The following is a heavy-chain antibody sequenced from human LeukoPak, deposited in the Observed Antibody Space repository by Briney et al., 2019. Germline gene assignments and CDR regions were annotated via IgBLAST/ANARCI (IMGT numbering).Heavy chain of an antibody. V-gene: IGHV1-3*01. D-gene: IGHD3-3*01. CDR3: ARDLAEFWSGYLLQFDP. J-gene: IGHJ5*02. CDR2: INAGNGNT. Sequence: GASVKVSCKASGYTFTSYAMHWVRQAPGQRLEWMGWINAGNGNTKYSQKFQGRVTITRDTSASTAYMELSSLRSEDTAVYYCARDLAEFWSGYLLQFDPWGQGTLVTVSS. CDR1: GYTFTSYA.